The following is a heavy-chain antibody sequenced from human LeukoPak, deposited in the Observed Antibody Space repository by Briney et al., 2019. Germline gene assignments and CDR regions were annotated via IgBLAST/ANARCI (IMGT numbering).Heavy chain of an antibody. CDR3: ARGPRRSWFGTIQAVDY. V-gene: IGHV1-2*02. J-gene: IGHJ4*02. CDR1: GYTFTGYY. Sequence: ASVKVSCKASGYTFTGYYMHWVQQAPGQGLEWMGWINPNSGGTNYAQKFQGRVTMTRDTSISTAYMELSRLRSDDTAVYYCARGPRRSWFGTIQAVDYWGQGTLVTVSS. CDR2: INPNSGGT. D-gene: IGHD3-10*01.